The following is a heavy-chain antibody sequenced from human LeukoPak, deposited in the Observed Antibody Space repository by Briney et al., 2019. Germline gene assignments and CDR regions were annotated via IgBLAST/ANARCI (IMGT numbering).Heavy chain of an antibody. Sequence: VESLKISCKGSGYSFTSYWIGWVRQMPGKGLEWVGIIYPGDSDTRYSPSFQGQVTISADKSISTAYLQWSSLKASDTAMYSCARQRAGYDFWSGHYGNFDYWGQGTLVTVSS. CDR2: IYPGDSDT. CDR3: ARQRAGYDFWSGHYGNFDY. D-gene: IGHD3-3*01. V-gene: IGHV5-51*01. J-gene: IGHJ4*02. CDR1: GYSFTSYW.